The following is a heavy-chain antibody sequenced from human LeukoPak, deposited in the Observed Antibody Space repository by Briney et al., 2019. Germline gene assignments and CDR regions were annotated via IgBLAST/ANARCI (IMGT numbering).Heavy chain of an antibody. V-gene: IGHV4-39*07. CDR3: ARALYGSGSYWFDY. Sequence: ASETLSLTCTVSGGSISNNNYYWGWIRQPPGKGLEWIGTMYYSGSTYYNPSLKSRVTISVDTSKNQFSLKLSSVTAADTAVYYCARALYGSGSYWFDYWGQGTLVTVSS. CDR2: MYYSGST. J-gene: IGHJ4*02. CDR1: GGSISNNNYY. D-gene: IGHD3-10*01.